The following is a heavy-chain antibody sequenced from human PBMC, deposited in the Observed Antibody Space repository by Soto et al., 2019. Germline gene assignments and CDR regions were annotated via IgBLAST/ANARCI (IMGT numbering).Heavy chain of an antibody. J-gene: IGHJ6*02. CDR3: ARVSVPGIYGEDV. V-gene: IGHV1-69*06. D-gene: IGHD3-10*01. CDR2: IMPVFGTV. CDR1: RGTFGNYA. Sequence: GASVNVSCKRSRGTFGNYAISWVRQAPGQGLEWMGGIMPVFGTVNYAQKFQGRVTITADKYTNIAYMELTSLTSEDTAVYYCARVSVPGIYGEDVWGQGTTVTVSS.